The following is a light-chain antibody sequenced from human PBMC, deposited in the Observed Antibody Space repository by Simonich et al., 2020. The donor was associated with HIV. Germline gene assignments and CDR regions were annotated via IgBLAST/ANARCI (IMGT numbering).Light chain of an antibody. Sequence: IQMTQSPSSLSASVGDRVTITCQASQDISNYLNWYQQKPGKAPKLLIYAASNLEAGVPSRFSGSGSGTDFTFTISSLQPEDIATYYCQQYDNLPWTFGQGTKVEIK. J-gene: IGKJ1*01. V-gene: IGKV1-33*01. CDR3: QQYDNLPWT. CDR1: QDISNY. CDR2: AAS.